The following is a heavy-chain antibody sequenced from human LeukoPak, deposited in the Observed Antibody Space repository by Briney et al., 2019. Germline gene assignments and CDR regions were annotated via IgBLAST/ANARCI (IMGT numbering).Heavy chain of an antibody. CDR1: GFTFSSYS. CDR3: AVNDAFDI. J-gene: IGHJ3*02. V-gene: IGHV3-21*01. Sequence: GGSLRLSCAVSGFTFSSYSMNWVRQAPGKGLEWVSSISSGSSYIYYADSVKGRFTISRDNAKNSLYLQMNSLRAEDTAVYYCAVNDAFDIWGQGTVVAVSS. CDR2: ISSGSSYI.